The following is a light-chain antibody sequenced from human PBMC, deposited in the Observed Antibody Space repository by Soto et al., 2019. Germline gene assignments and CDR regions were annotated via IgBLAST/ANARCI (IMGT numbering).Light chain of an antibody. CDR1: QSVSSSY. CDR3: QQRSNLPSLT. Sequence: EIVLTQSPGTLSLSPGERATLSCRASQSVSSSYLAWYQQKPGQAPRPLIYSASRRATGIPDRFSGSGSGTDFTLTISGLEPENFAVYYCQQRSNLPSLTFGGGTKVDIK. CDR2: SAS. V-gene: IGKV3D-20*02. J-gene: IGKJ4*01.